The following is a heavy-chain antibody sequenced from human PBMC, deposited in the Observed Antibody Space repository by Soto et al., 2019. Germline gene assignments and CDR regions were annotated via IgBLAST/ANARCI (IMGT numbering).Heavy chain of an antibody. J-gene: IGHJ2*01. CDR3: ARPDFGDYWYFDL. V-gene: IGHV1-69*08. D-gene: IGHD4-17*01. CDR2: IIPALGTT. CDR1: GGPFSSHT. Sequence: QDQLVQSGAEVKKPGSSVKVSCKAFGGPFSSHTFSWVRQAPGQGLEWMGRIIPALGTTTYAQKFQGRVTITADESVTTVYMEQNSLRTEDTAVYYCARPDFGDYWYFDLWGRGTLVTVSS.